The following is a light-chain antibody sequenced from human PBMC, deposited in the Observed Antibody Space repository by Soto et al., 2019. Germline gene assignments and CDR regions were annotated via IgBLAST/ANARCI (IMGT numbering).Light chain of an antibody. J-gene: IGLJ3*02. CDR3: AAWDGSLQTWV. Sequence: QSVLTQPPSASGTPGQRVTISCSGSSSNIGSNIVNWYQQLPGTAPKILIYTNNQRPSGVPDRLSDSKSGTSASLAISGLQSEDEADYYCAAWDGSLQTWVFGGGTKVTVL. CDR1: SSNIGSNI. V-gene: IGLV1-44*01. CDR2: TNN.